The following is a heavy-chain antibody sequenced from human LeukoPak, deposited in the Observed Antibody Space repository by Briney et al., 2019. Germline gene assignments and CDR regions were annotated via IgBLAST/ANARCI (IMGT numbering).Heavy chain of an antibody. J-gene: IGHJ3*02. Sequence: GGSLRLSCAASGFTVSSNYMSWVRQAPGKGLEWVSSISSSSSYIYYADSVKGRFTISRDNAKNSLYLQMNSLRAEDTAVYYCARDRQCGGDCHYDAFDIWGQGTMVTVSS. CDR1: GFTVSSNY. CDR3: ARDRQCGGDCHYDAFDI. D-gene: IGHD2-21*02. CDR2: ISSSSSYI. V-gene: IGHV3-21*01.